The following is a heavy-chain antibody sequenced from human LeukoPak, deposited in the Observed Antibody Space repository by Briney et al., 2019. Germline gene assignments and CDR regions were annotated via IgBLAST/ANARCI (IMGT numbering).Heavy chain of an antibody. V-gene: IGHV3-30*02. Sequence: GSLRLSCAASRFIFSSYGMHWVRQAPGKGLEWVAFIRYDGSNKYYAESVKGRFTISRDNSNNTLYLQMDSLRPEDTAVYFCAKDSSSGITIAAAADYWGQGTLVTVSS. D-gene: IGHD6-13*01. CDR3: AKDSSSGITIAAAADY. J-gene: IGHJ4*02. CDR2: IRYDGSNK. CDR1: RFIFSSYG.